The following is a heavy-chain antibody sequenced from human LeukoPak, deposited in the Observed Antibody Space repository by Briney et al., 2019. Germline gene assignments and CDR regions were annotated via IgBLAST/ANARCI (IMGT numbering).Heavy chain of an antibody. V-gene: IGHV3-53*01. CDR3: ARGQTTMTI. CDR1: GFTVSNYY. J-gene: IGHJ4*02. Sequence: GGSLRLSCAVSGFTVSNYYMNSVRQAPGNGLEWVSVMYSCGSTHYADSVKRRFTISRDSSKNTLYLQMNSLRAEDTASYYCARGQTTMTIWGQGTLVTVSS. D-gene: IGHD3-22*01. CDR2: MYSCGST.